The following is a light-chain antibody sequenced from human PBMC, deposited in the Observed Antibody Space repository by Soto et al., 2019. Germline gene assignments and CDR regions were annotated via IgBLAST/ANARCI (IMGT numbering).Light chain of an antibody. V-gene: IGLV1-40*01. Sequence: QSVLTQPPSVSGAPGQRVTISCTGSSSNIGAGYDVHWYQQLPGTAPKLLIYGNSNRPSGVPDRFSGSKSGTSASLANTGLRAEDEADYYCQSYDSSLSGWVFGGGTQLTVL. CDR1: SSNIGAGYD. CDR3: QSYDSSLSGWV. CDR2: GNS. J-gene: IGLJ3*02.